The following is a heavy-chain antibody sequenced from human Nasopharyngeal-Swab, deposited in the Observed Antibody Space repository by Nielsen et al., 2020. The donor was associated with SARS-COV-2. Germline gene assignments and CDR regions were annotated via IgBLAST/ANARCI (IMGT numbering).Heavy chain of an antibody. CDR2: FDPEDGET. CDR3: ATEEGSGTYSVNYFDY. J-gene: IGHJ4*02. V-gene: IGHV1-24*01. CDR1: GHTLTQLS. D-gene: IGHD1-26*01. Sequence: ASVKVSCKVSGHTLTQLSMNWVRQAPGGGLEWMGAFDPEDGETIYAQKFQGRVTMTEDTSTDTVYLELSRLTSDDTAVYYCATEEGSGTYSVNYFDYWGQGTLVTVSS.